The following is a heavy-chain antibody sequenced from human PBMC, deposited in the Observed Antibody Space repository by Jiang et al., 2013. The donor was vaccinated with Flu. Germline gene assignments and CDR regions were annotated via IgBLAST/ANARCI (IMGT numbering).Heavy chain of an antibody. Sequence: GAEVKKPGESLKISCKGSGYTFTSNWIGWVRQMPGKGLEWMGIIFPGDSDTRFSPSFQGQVTISVDKSVSTAYLQWSSLKASDTAVYYCARRGNKLNRGTISAFDLWGHGTMVTVSS. J-gene: IGHJ3*01. CDR3: ARRGNKLNRGTISAFDL. CDR2: IFPGDSDT. V-gene: IGHV5-51*01. CDR1: GYTFTSNW. D-gene: IGHD3-10*01.